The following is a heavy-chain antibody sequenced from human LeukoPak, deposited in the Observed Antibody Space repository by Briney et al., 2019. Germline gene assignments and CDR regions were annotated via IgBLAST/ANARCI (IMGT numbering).Heavy chain of an antibody. J-gene: IGHJ4*02. D-gene: IGHD6-13*01. Sequence: GGPLRLSCAASGFTFSSYWMSWVRQAPGKGLEWVANIKQDGSEKYYVDSVKGRFTISRDNAKNSLYLQMNSLRAEDTAVYYCARGSLWYSSSWYYFDYWGQGTLVTVSS. CDR1: GFTFSSYW. CDR2: IKQDGSEK. V-gene: IGHV3-7*01. CDR3: ARGSLWYSSSWYYFDY.